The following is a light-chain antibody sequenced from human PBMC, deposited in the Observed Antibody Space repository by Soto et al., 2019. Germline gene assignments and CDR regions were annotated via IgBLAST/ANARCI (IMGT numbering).Light chain of an antibody. CDR2: EAS. Sequence: GDRVTTTCLAIQTISGRLVWYQLKPGEAPKILISEASSLQRGVPSRFSGSGFGTEFTLTISSLQPDDFATYFCQQYNTDSRAWTFGQGIKVDI. CDR3: QQYNTDSRAWT. J-gene: IGKJ1*01. V-gene: IGKV1-5*03. CDR1: QTISGR.